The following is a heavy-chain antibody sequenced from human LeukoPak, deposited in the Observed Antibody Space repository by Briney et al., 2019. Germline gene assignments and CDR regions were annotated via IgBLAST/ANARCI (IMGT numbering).Heavy chain of an antibody. D-gene: IGHD2-15*01. Sequence: PGGSLRLSCAASGFTFSSYGMQWVRQAPGKGLEWVAVISYDGSNEYYADSVKGRFTISRDNSKNTLYLQMNSLRAEDTAVYYCAKDHLLLGDCSGGSCYSGEFDYWGQGTLVTVSS. CDR2: ISYDGSNE. J-gene: IGHJ4*02. V-gene: IGHV3-30*18. CDR1: GFTFSSYG. CDR3: AKDHLLLGDCSGGSCYSGEFDY.